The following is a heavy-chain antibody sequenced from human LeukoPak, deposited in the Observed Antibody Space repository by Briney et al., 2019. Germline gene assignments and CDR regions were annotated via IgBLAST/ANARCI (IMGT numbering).Heavy chain of an antibody. D-gene: IGHD6-19*01. V-gene: IGHV4-39*07. CDR1: GGSISLSYYY. J-gene: IGHJ4*02. CDR2: VYYSGTT. Sequence: SETLSLTCSVSGGSISLSYYYWGWIRQPPGKALEWIGSVYYSGTTSYNPSLKSRVTISADMSKNHFSLRLSSVTAADTAMYYCARGTLYSGWSYYFDYWGQGSQVTVSS. CDR3: ARGTLYSGWSYYFDY.